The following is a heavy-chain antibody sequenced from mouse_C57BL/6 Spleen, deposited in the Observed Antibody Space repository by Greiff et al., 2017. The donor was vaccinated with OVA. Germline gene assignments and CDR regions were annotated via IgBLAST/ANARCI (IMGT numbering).Heavy chain of an antibody. CDR2: IWSGGST. CDR1: GFSLTSYG. D-gene: IGHD1-1*01. J-gene: IGHJ4*01. V-gene: IGHV2-2*01. Sequence: VQLQQSGPGLVQPSQSLSITCTVSGFSLTSYGVHWVRQSPGKGLEWLGVIWSGGSTDYNAAFISRLSISKDNSKSQVFFKMNSLQADDTAIYYCASNYVDYYAMDYWGQGTSVTVSS. CDR3: ASNYVDYYAMDY.